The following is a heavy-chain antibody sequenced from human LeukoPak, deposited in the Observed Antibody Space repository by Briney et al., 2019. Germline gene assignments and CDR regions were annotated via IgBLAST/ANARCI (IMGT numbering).Heavy chain of an antibody. Sequence: ASETLSLTCTVSGGSISSYYWSWLRQPPGKGPEWIGYIYYSGSTNYNPSLKSRVTISVDTSKNQFSLKLSSVTAADTAVYYCARSLVTGLGWYFDLWGRGTLVTVSS. D-gene: IGHD2-21*02. CDR2: IYYSGST. V-gene: IGHV4-59*08. CDR1: GGSISSYY. CDR3: ARSLVTGLGWYFDL. J-gene: IGHJ2*01.